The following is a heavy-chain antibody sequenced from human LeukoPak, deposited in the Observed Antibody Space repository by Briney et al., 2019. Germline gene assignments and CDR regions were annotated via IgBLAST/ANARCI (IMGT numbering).Heavy chain of an antibody. CDR2: IGGIGDNT. CDR3: AKTPTFYYVLTGYSNDY. V-gene: IGHV3-23*01. CDR1: GFTFSGDA. D-gene: IGHD3-9*01. J-gene: IGHJ4*02. Sequence: GGSLRLSCAASGFTFSGDAMSWVRQVPGKGLEWVSTIGGIGDNTHYADSVKGRFTISRDSSRNTLYLQMNTLRVEDTAIYYCAKTPTFYYVLTGYSNDYWGQGTLVTVSS.